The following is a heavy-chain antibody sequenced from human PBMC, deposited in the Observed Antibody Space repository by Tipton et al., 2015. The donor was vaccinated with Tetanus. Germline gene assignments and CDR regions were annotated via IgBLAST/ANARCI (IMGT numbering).Heavy chain of an antibody. D-gene: IGHD2/OR15-2a*01. CDR1: GFIFSSYT. CDR2: ISSTSSYI. CDR3: TSGNTFDY. Sequence: SLRLSCEVSGFIFSSYTMNWVRQAPGKGLEWVASISSTSSYIYYADSLKGRFTISRDNAKNSLYLQMNSLRAEETAVYYCTSGNTFDYWGQGALVTVSS. V-gene: IGHV3-21*01. J-gene: IGHJ4*02.